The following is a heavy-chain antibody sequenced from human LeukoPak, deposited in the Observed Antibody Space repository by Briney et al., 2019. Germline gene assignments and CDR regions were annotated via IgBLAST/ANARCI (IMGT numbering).Heavy chain of an antibody. CDR1: GGSMSSGGDY. CDR3: ARRPSFGSSSRFDS. V-gene: IGHV4-31*03. J-gene: IGHJ4*02. D-gene: IGHD6-6*01. CDR2: ISSRGNT. Sequence: SQTLSLTCTVSGGSMSSGGDYWTWIRQHPGKGLEWIGYISSRGNTYYNPSLKSRLTISLDTSKSQFSLQLNSATAADTAVYYCARRPSFGSSSRFDSWGQGTLVTVSS.